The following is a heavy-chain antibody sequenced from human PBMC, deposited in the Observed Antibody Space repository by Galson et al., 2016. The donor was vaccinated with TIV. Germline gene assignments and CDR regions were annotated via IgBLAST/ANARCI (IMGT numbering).Heavy chain of an antibody. V-gene: IGHV1-3*01. CDR3: ARPPYCSGDCYKYVL. D-gene: IGHD2-21*01. J-gene: IGHJ4*02. CDR1: GYTFTHYP. Sequence: SVKVSCKASGYTFTHYPMHWVRQAPGQRLEWMGWINAGNGNTKYSQKIQGRVTITTDTSASTAYMELTSLRSEDTAVYYCARPPYCSGDCYKYVLWGQGTLVTASS. CDR2: INAGNGNT.